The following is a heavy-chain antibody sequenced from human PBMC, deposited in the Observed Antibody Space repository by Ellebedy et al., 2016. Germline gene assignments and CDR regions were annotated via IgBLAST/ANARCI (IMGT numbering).Heavy chain of an antibody. CDR3: ARDHRIAAAGAY. Sequence: ASVKVSCKASGYTFNTYAVNWVRQAPGQGLEWMGIINPSGGSTSYAQKFQGRVTMTRDTSTSTVYMELSSLRSEDTAVYYCARDHRIAAAGAYWGQGTLVTVSS. CDR1: GYTFNTYA. D-gene: IGHD6-13*01. V-gene: IGHV1-46*02. J-gene: IGHJ4*02. CDR2: INPSGGST.